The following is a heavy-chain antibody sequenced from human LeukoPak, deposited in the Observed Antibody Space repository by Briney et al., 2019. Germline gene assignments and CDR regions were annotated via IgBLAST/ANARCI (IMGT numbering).Heavy chain of an antibody. J-gene: IGHJ6*02. CDR1: GFTFSSYW. D-gene: IGHD3-10*01. CDR2: IKQDGSEK. Sequence: PGGSLRLSCAASGFTFSSYWMSRVRQAPGKGLEWVANIKQDGSEKYYVDSVKGRFTISRDNAKNSLYLQMNSLRAEDTAVYYCAREGFGGFYYGMDVWGQGTTVTVSS. V-gene: IGHV3-7*01. CDR3: AREGFGGFYYGMDV.